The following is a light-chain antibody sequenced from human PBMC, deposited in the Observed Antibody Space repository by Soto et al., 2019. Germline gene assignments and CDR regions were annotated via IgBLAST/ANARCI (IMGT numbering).Light chain of an antibody. J-gene: IGLJ1*01. V-gene: IGLV2-23*02. CDR3: CSYAGSYTYV. Sequence: QSVLTQPASVSGSPGQSITISCTGTSSNVGSYNLVSWYQQHPGKAPKLMIYEVSKRPSGVSNRFSGSKSGNTASLTTSGLQAEDEADYHCCSYAGSYTYVFGPGTKVTVL. CDR2: EVS. CDR1: SSNVGSYNL.